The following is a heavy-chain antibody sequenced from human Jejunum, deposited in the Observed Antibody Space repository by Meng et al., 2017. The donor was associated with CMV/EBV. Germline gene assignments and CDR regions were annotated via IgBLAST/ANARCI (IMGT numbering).Heavy chain of an antibody. CDR1: GYTFSNYA. J-gene: IGHJ4*02. D-gene: IGHD3-22*01. CDR2: INAGNGDT. V-gene: IGHV1-3*01. CDR3: ARFSSGYFFGY. Sequence: QVQLVQSVAEVRKPGASAKVSCKASGYTFSNYAMNWVRQAPGQRLEWMGWINAGNGDTKYSQKFQGRVTITRDTSASTGYMELSSLRSEDTAVYYCARFSSGYFFGYWGQGTLVTVSS.